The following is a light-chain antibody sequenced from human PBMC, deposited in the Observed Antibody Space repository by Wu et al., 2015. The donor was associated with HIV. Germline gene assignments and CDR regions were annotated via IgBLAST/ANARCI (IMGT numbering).Light chain of an antibody. CDR2: GGS. V-gene: IGKV1-8*01. CDR1: QHISDS. J-gene: IGKJ2*01. Sequence: AIRMTQYPSSLSASTGDIVTITCRASQHISDSLAWYQQKPPKAPKLLISGGSTLQSGVPSRSNGSGSGTQFTLTINCLQSEDFASYYCQQYYNYPRSFGQGTKLDIK. CDR3: QQYYNYPRS.